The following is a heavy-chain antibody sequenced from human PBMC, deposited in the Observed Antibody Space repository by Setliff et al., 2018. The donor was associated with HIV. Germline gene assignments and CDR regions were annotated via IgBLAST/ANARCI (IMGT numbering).Heavy chain of an antibody. CDR2: ISTSGST. CDR1: GASFTTHY. J-gene: IGHJ4*02. Sequence: SETLSLTCTVSGASFTTHYWSLIRQPPGKGLEWIGCISTSGSTNYNPSLKSRVTLSIDMSKHQFSLKMSSVTAADTAVYYCTRLAGGYADYWGQGTLVTVSS. CDR3: TRLAGGYADY. V-gene: IGHV4-4*09. D-gene: IGHD5-12*01.